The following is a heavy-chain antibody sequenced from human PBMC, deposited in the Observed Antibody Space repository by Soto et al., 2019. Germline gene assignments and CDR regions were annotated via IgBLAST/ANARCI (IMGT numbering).Heavy chain of an antibody. Sequence: GGSLRLSCEASGFQFSGYWMSWVRQAPGKGLEWVANIKQDESEKYYVDSVRGRFTISRDNAKNSLFLQMNSLTAEDSAIYYCARDAVLNLEWLNRFFDCWGQGTLVTVSS. CDR2: IKQDESEK. CDR3: ARDAVLNLEWLNRFFDC. CDR1: GFQFSGYW. V-gene: IGHV3-7*01. J-gene: IGHJ4*02. D-gene: IGHD3-3*01.